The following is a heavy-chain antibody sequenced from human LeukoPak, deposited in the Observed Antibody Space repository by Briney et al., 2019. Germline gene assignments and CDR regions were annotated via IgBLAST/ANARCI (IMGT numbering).Heavy chain of an antibody. CDR1: GGSFSGYY. CDR2: INHSGST. CDR3: ARRYRRWDVPLSIVVVPYYYYYMDV. V-gene: IGHV4-34*01. D-gene: IGHD3-22*01. Sequence: SETLSLTCAVYGGSFSGYYWSWIRQPPGKGLEWIGEINHSGSTNYNPSLKSRVTISVDTSKNQFSLKLSSVTAADTAVHYCARRYRRWDVPLSIVVVPYYYYYMDVWGKGTTVTVSS. J-gene: IGHJ6*03.